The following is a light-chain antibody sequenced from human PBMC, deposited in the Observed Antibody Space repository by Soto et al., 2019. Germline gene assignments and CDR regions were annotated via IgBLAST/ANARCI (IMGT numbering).Light chain of an antibody. V-gene: IGKV3-20*01. Sequence: EIVLTQSPATLSLSPGERATLSCTASQSVTSSYLAWYQRKPGQALRLLIHTTSTRATDIPDRFSGSGSGTDFTLTISRLQPEDFAVYYCQQCGGSPLFSFGPGTRVDI. CDR3: QQCGGSPLFS. CDR1: QSVTSSY. CDR2: TTS. J-gene: IGKJ3*01.